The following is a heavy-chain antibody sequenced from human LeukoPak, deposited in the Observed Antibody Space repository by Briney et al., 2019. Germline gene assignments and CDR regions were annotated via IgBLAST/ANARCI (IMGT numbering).Heavy chain of an antibody. D-gene: IGHD6-13*01. J-gene: IGHJ5*02. Sequence: SETLSLTCTVSGGSISSSSYYWGWIRQPPGKGLEWIGEINHSGSTNYNPSLKSRVTISVDTSKNQFSLKLSSVTAADTAVYYCARRHPGYSSSWAKNWFDPWGQGTLVTVSS. CDR2: INHSGST. CDR1: GGSISSSSYY. CDR3: ARRHPGYSSSWAKNWFDP. V-gene: IGHV4-39*07.